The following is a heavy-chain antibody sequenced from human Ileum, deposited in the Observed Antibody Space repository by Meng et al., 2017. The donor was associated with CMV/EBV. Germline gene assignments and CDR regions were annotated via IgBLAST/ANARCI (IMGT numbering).Heavy chain of an antibody. CDR2: IHTGGGT. J-gene: IGHJ2*01. CDR1: GGSINSGSYY. V-gene: IGHV4-61*02. CDR3: ARNNGDPYWYLDL. D-gene: IGHD4-17*01. Sequence: QVQLEESGPGLVKPSQTLSLTCTVSGGSINSGSYYWTWIRQSAGEGLEWIGRIHTGGGTIYNPSLKSRVAMSLDTSKNQFSLELSSVTDADTATYYCARNNGDPYWYLDLWGRGTLVTVSS.